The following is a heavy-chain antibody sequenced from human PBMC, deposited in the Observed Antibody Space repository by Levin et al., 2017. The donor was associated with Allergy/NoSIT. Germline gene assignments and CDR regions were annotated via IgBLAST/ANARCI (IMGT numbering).Heavy chain of an antibody. J-gene: IGHJ4*02. CDR3: VKIASNALDS. V-gene: IGHV3-7*01. CDR1: GFSFTSYR. Sequence: PGGSLRLSCAASGFSFTSYRMSWVRQAPGEGLEWVTNIDRDGNGKYYAGSVTGRFTISRDNARDSVFLQMDSLRAEDTAVYYCVKIASNALDSWGRGTLVTVSS. CDR2: IDRDGNGK. D-gene: IGHD3-3*02.